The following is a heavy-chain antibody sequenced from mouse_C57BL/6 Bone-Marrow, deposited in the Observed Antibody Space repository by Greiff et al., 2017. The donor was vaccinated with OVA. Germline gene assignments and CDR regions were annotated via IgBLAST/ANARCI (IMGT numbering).Heavy chain of an antibody. D-gene: IGHD1-1*01. Sequence: EVHLVESGGGLVQPGGSLSLSCAASGFTFTDYYMSWVRQPPGKALEWLGFIRNKANGYTTEYSASVKGRFTISRDNSQSILYLQMNALRAEDSATYYCARYGSSYYAMDYWGQGTSVTVSS. CDR2: IRNKANGYTT. V-gene: IGHV7-3*01. J-gene: IGHJ4*01. CDR1: GFTFTDYY. CDR3: ARYGSSYYAMDY.